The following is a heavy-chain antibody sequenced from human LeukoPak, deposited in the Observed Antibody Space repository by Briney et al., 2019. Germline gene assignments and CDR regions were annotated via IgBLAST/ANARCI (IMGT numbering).Heavy chain of an antibody. J-gene: IGHJ4*02. CDR2: IYYSGST. CDR3: ARVSGYDWESFYDY. V-gene: IGHV4-59*01. D-gene: IGHD5-12*01. CDR1: GGSISSYY. Sequence: SETLSLTCTVSGGSISSYYWSWIRQPPGKGLEWIGYIYYSGSTNYTPSLKSRVTISVDTSKNQFSLKLSSVTTADTAMYYCARVSGYDWESFYDYWGQGSLVTVSS.